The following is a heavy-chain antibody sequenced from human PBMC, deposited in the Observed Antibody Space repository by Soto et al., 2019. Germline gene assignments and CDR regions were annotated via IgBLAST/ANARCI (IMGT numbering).Heavy chain of an antibody. J-gene: IGHJ6*02. D-gene: IGHD3-22*01. CDR1: GFTFSSYS. Sequence: LRLSCAASGFTFSSYSMNWVRQAPGKGLEWVSYISSSSSTIYYADSVKGRFTISRDNAKNSLYLQMNSLRDEDTAVYYCARDSGYYYDSSGYYSPYYYYGMDVWGQGTTVTVSS. V-gene: IGHV3-48*02. CDR3: ARDSGYYYDSSGYYSPYYYYGMDV. CDR2: ISSSSSTI.